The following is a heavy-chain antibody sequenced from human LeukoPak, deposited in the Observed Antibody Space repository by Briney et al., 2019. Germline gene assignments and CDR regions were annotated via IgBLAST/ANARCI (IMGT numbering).Heavy chain of an antibody. Sequence: PGGSLRLSCAASGFTFSGSAMHWVRRASGKGLEWVGRIRSKANSYATAYAASVKGRFTISRDDSKNTAYLQMNSLKTEDTAVYYCTSRIVGATGRDYWGQGTLVTVSS. CDR2: IRSKANSYAT. V-gene: IGHV3-73*01. CDR3: TSRIVGATGRDY. CDR1: GFTFSGSA. J-gene: IGHJ4*02. D-gene: IGHD1-26*01.